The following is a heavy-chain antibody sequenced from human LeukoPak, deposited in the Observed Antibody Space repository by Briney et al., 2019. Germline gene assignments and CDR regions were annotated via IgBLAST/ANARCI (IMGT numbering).Heavy chain of an antibody. V-gene: IGHV3-23*01. CDR2: LSGTGSNT. CDR3: ARTLWFGESTYYFDW. Sequence: GGSLRLSCAASGFNFNNYAMTWVRQAPGKGLEWVSGLSGTGSNTYYADSVKGRFTISRDNSKSTLYLQMNSLRAEVTAVYYCARTLWFGESTYYFDWWGQGTLVTVSS. D-gene: IGHD3-10*01. J-gene: IGHJ4*02. CDR1: GFNFNNYA.